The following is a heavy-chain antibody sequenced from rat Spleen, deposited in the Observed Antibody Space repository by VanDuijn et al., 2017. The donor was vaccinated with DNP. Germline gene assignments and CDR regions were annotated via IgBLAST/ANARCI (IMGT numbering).Heavy chain of an antibody. D-gene: IGHD1-1*01. CDR3: ARWVRYFDY. CDR1: GYSITSNY. Sequence: EVQLQESGPGLVKPSQSLSLTCSVTGYSITSNYWGWIRKFPGNNMEWMGYISYSGYTRYNPSLKSRISITSDTSENQFFLHLNSVTTEDTATYFCARWVRYFDYWGQGVMVTVSS. V-gene: IGHV3-1*01. CDR2: ISYSGYT. J-gene: IGHJ2*01.